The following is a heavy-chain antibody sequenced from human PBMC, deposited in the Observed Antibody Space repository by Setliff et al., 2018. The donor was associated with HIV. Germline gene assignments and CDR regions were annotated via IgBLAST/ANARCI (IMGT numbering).Heavy chain of an antibody. J-gene: IGHJ4*02. D-gene: IGHD1-26*01. CDR2: INPSGGSI. CDR3: ARAGSGSPLILFDD. Sequence: ASVKVSCKASGYIFRNHYIHWVRQAPGQGLEWMGIINPSGGSISYAQKFQGRVTMTRDTSASTVFVELNSVRSEDTAVYYCARAGSGSPLILFDDWGQGTLVTVSS. V-gene: IGHV1-46*01. CDR1: GYIFRNHY.